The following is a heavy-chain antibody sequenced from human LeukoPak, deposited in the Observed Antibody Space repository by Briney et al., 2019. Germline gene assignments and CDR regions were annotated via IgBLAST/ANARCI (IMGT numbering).Heavy chain of an antibody. J-gene: IGHJ4*02. CDR3: ARVDCSGGSCYSFGY. CDR1: GGSFSSYY. Sequence: SETLSLTCTVSGGSFSSYYWNWIRQPPGKGLEWMGYIYYSGSTNCNPSLKSRVTISVDTSKNQFSLKLSSVTAADTAVYYCARVDCSGGSCYSFGYWGQGTLVTVSS. CDR2: IYYSGST. V-gene: IGHV4-59*01. D-gene: IGHD2-15*01.